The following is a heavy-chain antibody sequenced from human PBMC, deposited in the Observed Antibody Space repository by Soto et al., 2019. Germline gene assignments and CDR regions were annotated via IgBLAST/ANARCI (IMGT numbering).Heavy chain of an antibody. V-gene: IGHV3-13*01. CDR2: IGFAGDT. J-gene: IGHJ6*02. D-gene: IGHD5-18*01. CDR3: ARSGRGYSSGSDYALDV. CDR1: GFTFSSYD. Sequence: EVQLVESGGGLVQPGGSLRLSCAASGFTFSSYDMHWVRQVTGKDLEWVSAIGFAGDTYYLGSVKGRFTISREDAKNSLYLQMNSLKAGDTAVYYWARSGRGYSSGSDYALDVWGQGTTVTVSS.